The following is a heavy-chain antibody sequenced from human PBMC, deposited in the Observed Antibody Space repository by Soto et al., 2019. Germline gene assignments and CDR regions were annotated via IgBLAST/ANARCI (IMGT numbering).Heavy chain of an antibody. V-gene: IGHV1-2*02. D-gene: IGHD2-2*01. CDR2: IIPNIGST. J-gene: IGHJ3*02. Sequence: AAVKVSCKASGGTFSSYAISWVRQAPGQGLEWMGGIIPNIGSTNYAQKFQGRVTMTRDTSISTAYMELSRLRSDDTAVYYCARDFCSSSSCSPSDAFDIWGQGSMVSVSS. CDR1: GGTFSSYA. CDR3: ARDFCSSSSCSPSDAFDI.